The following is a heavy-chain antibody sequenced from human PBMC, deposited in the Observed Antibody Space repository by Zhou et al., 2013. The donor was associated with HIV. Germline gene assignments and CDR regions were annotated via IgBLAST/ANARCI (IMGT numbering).Heavy chain of an antibody. Sequence: QARLVQSGAGVKNPGASVKVSCKASGYSLSPYYMHWVRQAPGQGLEWMGWIHPTSGDTKYAQSFQGRVTMTLDTSINTAYMELNRLRSDDTAVYYCAGYASGYNWLRYWGQGTLVTVSS. CDR3: AGYASGYNWLRY. J-gene: IGHJ4*02. CDR1: GYSLSPYY. V-gene: IGHV1-2*02. CDR2: IHPTSGDT. D-gene: IGHD5-12*01.